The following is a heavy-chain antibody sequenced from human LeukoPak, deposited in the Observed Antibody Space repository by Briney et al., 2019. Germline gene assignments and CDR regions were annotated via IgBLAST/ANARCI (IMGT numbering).Heavy chain of an antibody. CDR1: GVSFSGYY. Sequence: PSETLSLTCAVYGVSFSGYYWSWIRQPPGKGLEWIGEINHSGSTNYNPSLKSRVTISVDTSKNQFSLKLSSVTAADTAVYYCARAPSVVAATPIDYWGQGTLVTVSS. J-gene: IGHJ4*02. V-gene: IGHV4-34*01. D-gene: IGHD2-15*01. CDR2: INHSGST. CDR3: ARAPSVVAATPIDY.